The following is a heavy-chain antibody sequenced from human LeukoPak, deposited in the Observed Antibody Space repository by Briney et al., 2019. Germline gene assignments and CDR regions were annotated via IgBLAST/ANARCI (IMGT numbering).Heavy chain of an antibody. CDR2: ISSSSSYI. V-gene: IGHV3-21*01. Sequence: GGSLRLSCAASGFTFSSYSMNWVRQAPGKGLEWVSSISSSSSYIYYADSVKGRFTISRDNAKNSLYLQMNSLRAADTAVYYCARDLKWELLQDYYYYGMDVWGQGTTVTVSS. J-gene: IGHJ6*02. D-gene: IGHD1-26*01. CDR3: ARDLKWELLQDYYYYGMDV. CDR1: GFTFSSYS.